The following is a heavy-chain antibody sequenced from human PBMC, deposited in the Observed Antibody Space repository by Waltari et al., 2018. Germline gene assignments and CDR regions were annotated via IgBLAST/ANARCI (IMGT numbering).Heavy chain of an antibody. J-gene: IGHJ4*02. V-gene: IGHV1-2*06. Sequence: QVQLVQSGAEVKKPGASVKVSCKASGYTFTGYYMHWVRQAPGQGLEWMGRINPNRGGTNYAQKFQGRVTMTRDTSISTAYMELSRLRSDDTAVYYCSRVGRIAARWFTLDYWGQGTLVTVSS. D-gene: IGHD6-6*01. CDR1: GYTFTGYY. CDR3: SRVGRIAARWFTLDY. CDR2: INPNRGGT.